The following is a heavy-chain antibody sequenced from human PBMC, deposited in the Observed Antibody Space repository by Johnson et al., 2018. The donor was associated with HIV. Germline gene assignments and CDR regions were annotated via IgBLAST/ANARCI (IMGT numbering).Heavy chain of an antibody. Sequence: QVQLVESGGGVVQPGRSLRLSCAASGFAFSSFGMHWVRQAPGKGLEWVAVIPYDGRNKYYADSVKGRFTISRDNSKNTLYLQMNSLRAEDTAVYYCSEWGDILLVVYADDVFDIWGRGTMVTVAS. D-gene: IGHD2-8*02. V-gene: IGHV3-30*18. J-gene: IGHJ3*02. CDR3: SEWGDILLVVYADDVFDI. CDR2: IPYDGRNK. CDR1: GFAFSSFG.